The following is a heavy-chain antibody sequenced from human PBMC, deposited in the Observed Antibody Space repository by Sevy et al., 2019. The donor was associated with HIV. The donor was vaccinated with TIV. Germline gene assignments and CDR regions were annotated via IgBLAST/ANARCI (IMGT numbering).Heavy chain of an antibody. CDR3: ARFHSSSWFDALDF. D-gene: IGHD6-13*01. CDR1: GFTFSSYS. J-gene: IGHJ3*01. CDR2: ISSSSSYI. V-gene: IGHV3-21*01. Sequence: GGSLRLSCGASGFTFSSYSMNWVRQAPGKGLEWVSLISSSSSYIYYADSVKGRFTISRDNAKNSLYLQMNRLRAEDTAVYYCARFHSSSWFDALDFWGQGTMVTVSS.